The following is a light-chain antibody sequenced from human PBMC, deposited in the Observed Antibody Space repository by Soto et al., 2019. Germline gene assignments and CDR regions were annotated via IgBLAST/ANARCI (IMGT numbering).Light chain of an antibody. CDR2: AAS. Sequence: DIQLTQSQSFLPPSEGDGATITCRASQGISNYLAWYQQKPGKAPKLLIYAASTLQSGVPSRFSGSGSGTDFTLTISRLEPADFAVYFCHHYGTSPTFGQGTRLEIK. CDR3: HHYGTSPT. V-gene: IGKV1-9*01. CDR1: QGISNY. J-gene: IGKJ5*01.